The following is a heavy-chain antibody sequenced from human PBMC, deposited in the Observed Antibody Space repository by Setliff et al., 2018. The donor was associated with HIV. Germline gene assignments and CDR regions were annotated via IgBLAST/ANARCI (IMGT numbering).Heavy chain of an antibody. Sequence: LSLTCTVSGGSISSGNYYWNWIRQHPGKGLEWIGYIYYSGATYYNPSLKSRVTLSIDTSKNQFSLNLSSVTAADTAVYYCARFDHASIDYWGQGTLVTVSS. J-gene: IGHJ4*02. CDR3: ARFDHASIDY. V-gene: IGHV4-31*03. CDR2: IYYSGAT. D-gene: IGHD2-2*01. CDR1: GGSISSGNYY.